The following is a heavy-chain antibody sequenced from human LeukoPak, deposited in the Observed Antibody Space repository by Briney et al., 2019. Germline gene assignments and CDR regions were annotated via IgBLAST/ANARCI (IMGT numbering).Heavy chain of an antibody. CDR2: MNPKIGNT. CDR3: ARVTGSIDY. D-gene: IGHD1-26*01. J-gene: IGHJ4*02. V-gene: IGHV1-8*01. Sequence: GSSVKVSCMASGYTFTSYDINWVRQATGQGLEWMGWMNPKIGNTGYAQKFQGRVTMTRDTSISTAYMELGSLRSEDTAVYYCARVTGSIDYWGQGTLVTVSS. CDR1: GYTFTSYD.